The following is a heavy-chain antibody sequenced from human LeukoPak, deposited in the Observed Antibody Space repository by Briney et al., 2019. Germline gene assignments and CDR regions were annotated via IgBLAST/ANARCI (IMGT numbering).Heavy chain of an antibody. CDR1: GFTFNSYS. D-gene: IGHD3-22*01. V-gene: IGHV3-21*01. CDR2: ISSSSGYI. J-gene: IGHJ3*02. Sequence: GGSLRLSCAASGFTFNSYSMNWVRQTPGKGLEWVSSISSSSGYINYADTVKGRFTVSRDNAKNSLFLQMNSLRAEDTAVYYCARDSASIGDNDAFDIWGQGTMVTVSS. CDR3: ARDSASIGDNDAFDI.